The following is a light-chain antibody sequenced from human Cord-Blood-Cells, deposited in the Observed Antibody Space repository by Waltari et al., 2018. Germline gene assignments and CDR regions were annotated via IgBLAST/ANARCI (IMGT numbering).Light chain of an antibody. CDR2: APS. CDR3: MRRIEFPYT. CDR1: QSLLDSDDGDTY. V-gene: IGKV2-40*01. Sequence: DIVMTQTPLSLPVTPGEPASISCRPSQSLLDSDDGDTYLGWYLQKPRQPPQLLIDAPSYRAAGVPDRFGGSGAGTYFTLIISRVEAEYVGVYYCMRRIEFPYTFGQGTKLEIK. J-gene: IGKJ2*01.